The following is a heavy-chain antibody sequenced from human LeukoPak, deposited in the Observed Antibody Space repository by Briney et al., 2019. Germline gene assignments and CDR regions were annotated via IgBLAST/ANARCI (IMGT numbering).Heavy chain of an antibody. Sequence: ASVKVSCKASGYTFTSYGISWVRQAPGQGLEWMGWISAYNGNTNYAQKLQGRVTMTTDTSTSTAYMELRSLRSDDTAVYYCARVEMFGELLLDAFDIWGQGTMDTVSS. CDR3: ARVEMFGELLLDAFDI. V-gene: IGHV1-18*01. CDR2: ISAYNGNT. D-gene: IGHD3-10*02. CDR1: GYTFTSYG. J-gene: IGHJ3*02.